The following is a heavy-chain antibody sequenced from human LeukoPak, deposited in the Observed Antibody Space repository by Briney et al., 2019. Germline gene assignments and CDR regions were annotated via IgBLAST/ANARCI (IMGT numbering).Heavy chain of an antibody. D-gene: IGHD6-13*01. Sequence: SETLSLTCTVSGGSISSSSYYWGWLRQPPGKGLEWIGSIYYSGSTYYNPSLKSRVTISVDTSKNQFSLKLSSVTAADTAVYYCARLSSWAKFDYWGQGTLVTVSS. V-gene: IGHV4-39*01. J-gene: IGHJ4*02. CDR2: IYYSGST. CDR3: ARLSSWAKFDY. CDR1: GGSISSSSYY.